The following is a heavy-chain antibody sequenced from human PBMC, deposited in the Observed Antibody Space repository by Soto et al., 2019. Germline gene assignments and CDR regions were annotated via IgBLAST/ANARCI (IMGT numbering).Heavy chain of an antibody. D-gene: IGHD3-22*01. J-gene: IGHJ6*02. CDR2: IYSGGST. CDR3: ARGYDSSYGMDV. CDR1: GFTVSSNY. V-gene: IGHV3-53*01. Sequence: ESGGGLIQPGGSLRLSCAASGFTVSSNYMSWVRQAPGKGLEWVSVIYSGGSTYYADSVKGRFTISRDNSKNTLYLPMNSLRAEDTAVYYCARGYDSSYGMDVWGQGTTVTVSS.